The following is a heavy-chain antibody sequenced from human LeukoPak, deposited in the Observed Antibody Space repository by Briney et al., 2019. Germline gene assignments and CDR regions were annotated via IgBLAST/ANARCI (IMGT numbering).Heavy chain of an antibody. CDR2: ISSSGSTI. CDR1: GFTFDDYG. V-gene: IGHV3-48*03. D-gene: IGHD6-13*01. Sequence: GGSLRLSCAASGFTFDDYGMSWVRQAPGKGLEWVSYISSSGSTIYYADSVKGRFTISRDNAKNSLYLQMNSLRAEDTAVYYCAWAEEIAAAGPDYWGQGTLVTVSS. CDR3: AWAEEIAAAGPDY. J-gene: IGHJ4*02.